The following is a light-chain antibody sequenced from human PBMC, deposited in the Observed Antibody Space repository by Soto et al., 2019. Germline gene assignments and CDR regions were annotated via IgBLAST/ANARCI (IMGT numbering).Light chain of an antibody. CDR2: SNT. V-gene: IGLV1-44*01. Sequence: QSVLTQPPSTSGTPGQRVTISCSGSRSNIGSNTVTWYQQLPGTAPKLLIYSNTQRPSGVPDRFSGSKSGTSASLAISGLQCEDAADYYCAAWDDSLNGSYVFGTGTKVTVL. CDR1: RSNIGSNT. J-gene: IGLJ1*01. CDR3: AAWDDSLNGSYV.